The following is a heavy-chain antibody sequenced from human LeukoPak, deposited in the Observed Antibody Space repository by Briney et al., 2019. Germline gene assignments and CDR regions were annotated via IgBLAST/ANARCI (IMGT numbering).Heavy chain of an antibody. CDR2: ISWNSGSI. CDR1: GFTFDDYA. CDR3: AKAMEMGMDV. J-gene: IGHJ6*02. Sequence: GGSLRLSCAASGFTFDDYAMHWVRQAPGKGLEWVSGISWNSGSIGYADSVKGRFTISRDNAKNSLYLQMNSLRAKDTAVYYCAKAMEMGMDVWGQGTTVTVSS. D-gene: IGHD5-24*01. V-gene: IGHV3-9*01.